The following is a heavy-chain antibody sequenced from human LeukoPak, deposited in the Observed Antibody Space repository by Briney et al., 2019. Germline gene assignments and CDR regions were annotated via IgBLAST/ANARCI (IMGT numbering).Heavy chain of an antibody. CDR3: ANGYYVPYYFDY. CDR1: GFTFSSRT. Sequence: QPGGSLRLSCAASGFTFSSRTMNWVRQAPGKGLEWISYISSSSSAIYYADSVKGRFTISRDDAKNSLYLQMNSLRAEDTAVYYCANGYYVPYYFDYWGQGTLVTVSS. D-gene: IGHD4-17*01. V-gene: IGHV3-48*01. CDR2: ISSSSSAI. J-gene: IGHJ4*02.